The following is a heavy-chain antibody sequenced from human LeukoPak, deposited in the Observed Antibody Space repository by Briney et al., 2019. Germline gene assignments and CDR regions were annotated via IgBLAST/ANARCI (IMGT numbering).Heavy chain of an antibody. CDR1: GGTFSSYA. V-gene: IGHV1-69*05. Sequence: SVKVSCKASGGTFSSYAIRWVGQAHGQGIEWMGRIIPIFGTANYAQKFQGRVTITTDESTSTAYMELSSLRSEDTAVYYCARELEGPDYGDYVGYYYYMDVWGKGTTVTVSS. CDR2: IIPIFGTA. J-gene: IGHJ6*03. D-gene: IGHD4-17*01. CDR3: ARELEGPDYGDYVGYYYYMDV.